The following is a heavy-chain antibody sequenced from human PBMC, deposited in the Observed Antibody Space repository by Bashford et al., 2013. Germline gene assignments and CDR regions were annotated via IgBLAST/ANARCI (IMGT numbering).Heavy chain of an antibody. CDR1: GFTFKNYW. Sequence: GGSLRLSCSASGFTFKNYWMTWVRQAPGKGLEWVASVNKDASEKKYVDSVKGQFTISRDNVKNSLFLQMNSLTVADMAVYFCAREVLRYEEPFYFYGMDVWGQGTTVTVSS. CDR2: VNKDASEK. V-gene: IGHV3-7*01. D-gene: IGHD3-9*01. CDR3: AREVLRYEEPFYFYGMDV. J-gene: IGHJ6*02.